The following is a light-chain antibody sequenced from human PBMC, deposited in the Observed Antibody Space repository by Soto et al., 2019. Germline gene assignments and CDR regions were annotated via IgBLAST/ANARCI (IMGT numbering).Light chain of an antibody. CDR3: QQYNSYPIT. CDR2: KAS. CDR1: QSISYW. J-gene: IGKJ5*01. Sequence: DIQMTQSPSTLSASIRDRVTITCRASQSISYWLAWYQQKPGKAPNLLIYKASSLESGVPSRFSGSGSGSEFTLTTNSLQPDDFATYYCQQYNSYPITFGQGTRLEIK. V-gene: IGKV1-5*03.